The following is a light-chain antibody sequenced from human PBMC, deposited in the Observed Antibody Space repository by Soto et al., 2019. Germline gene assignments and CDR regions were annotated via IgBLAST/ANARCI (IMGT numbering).Light chain of an antibody. J-gene: IGLJ2*01. CDR1: SSDVGGYNH. Sequence: QSVLTQPASVSGSPGQSITISCTGTSSDVGGYNHVSWYQHSPGKAPKLILFAVIDRPSGVSHRFSGSKSGNTASLTISGLQAEDEADYYCCSYTSLSTVVFGGGTKVTVL. CDR2: AVI. CDR3: CSYTSLSTVV. V-gene: IGLV2-14*01.